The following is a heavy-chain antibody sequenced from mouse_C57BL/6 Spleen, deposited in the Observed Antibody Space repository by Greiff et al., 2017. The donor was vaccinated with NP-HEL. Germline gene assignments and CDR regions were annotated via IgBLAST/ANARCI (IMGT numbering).Heavy chain of an antibody. J-gene: IGHJ4*01. CDR1: GYSITSGYY. CDR2: ISYDGSN. V-gene: IGHV3-6*01. D-gene: IGHD1-1*01. CDR3: ARDYGSSPYYAMDY. Sequence: VQLKQSGPGLVKPSQSLSLTCSVPGYSITSGYYWNWIRQFPGNKLEWMGYISYDGSNNYNPSLKNRISITRDTSKNQFFLKLNSVTTEDTATYYCARDYGSSPYYAMDYWGQGTSVTVSS.